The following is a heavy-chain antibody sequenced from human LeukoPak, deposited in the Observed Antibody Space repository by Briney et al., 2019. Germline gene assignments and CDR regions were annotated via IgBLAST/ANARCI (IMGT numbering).Heavy chain of an antibody. D-gene: IGHD5-12*01. CDR1: RFTVSSNY. J-gene: IGHJ4*02. CDR3: ARWGDSGHFDY. V-gene: IGHV3-66*01. Sequence: GGSLRLSCAASRFTVSSNYMSWVRQAPGKGLEWVSVIYSGGSTYYADSVKGRFTISRDNSKNTLYLQMNSLRAEDTAVYYCARWGDSGHFDYWGQGTLVTVSS. CDR2: IYSGGST.